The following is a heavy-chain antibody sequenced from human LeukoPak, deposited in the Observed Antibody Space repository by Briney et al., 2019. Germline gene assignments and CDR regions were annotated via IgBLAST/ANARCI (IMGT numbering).Heavy chain of an antibody. CDR2: IYPGASDT. V-gene: IGHV5-51*01. CDR3: AIPTVTRGNYYGLVV. CDR1: GYSFSNYW. J-gene: IGHJ6*02. D-gene: IGHD3-10*01. Sequence: GESLQISFKGSGYSFSNYWIAWVRQMPGKGLEWVGNIYPGASDTRYSPSLQGQVTISSDESITTAYLQWSSCMASDTAIYYCAIPTVTRGNYYGLVVWGQGNTVTVSS.